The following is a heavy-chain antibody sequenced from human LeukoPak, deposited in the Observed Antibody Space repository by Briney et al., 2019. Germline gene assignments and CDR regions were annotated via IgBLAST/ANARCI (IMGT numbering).Heavy chain of an antibody. Sequence: GGSLRLSCAASGFTFSSYGMHWVRQAPGKGLEWVSAISGSGGSTYYADSVKGRFTISRDNSKNTLYLQMNSLRAEDTAVYYCAKDPYGVGTTFFDYWGQGTLVTVSS. CDR3: AKDPYGVGTTFFDY. D-gene: IGHD1-26*01. CDR2: ISGSGGST. CDR1: GFTFSSYG. V-gene: IGHV3-23*01. J-gene: IGHJ4*02.